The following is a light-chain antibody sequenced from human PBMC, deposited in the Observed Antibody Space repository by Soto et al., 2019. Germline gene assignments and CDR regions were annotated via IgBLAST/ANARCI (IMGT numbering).Light chain of an antibody. J-gene: IGLJ2*01. CDR1: SSDVGGYNF. V-gene: IGLV2-14*03. CDR2: DVS. Sequence: QSALTQPASVSGSPGQSITISCTGTSSDVGGYNFVSWYQQHPGKAPKFMIYDVSNRPSGISNRFSGSKSGNTASLTISGLKAEDEADYYCSSYTSSSTVVFGGGTKLTVL. CDR3: SSYTSSSTVV.